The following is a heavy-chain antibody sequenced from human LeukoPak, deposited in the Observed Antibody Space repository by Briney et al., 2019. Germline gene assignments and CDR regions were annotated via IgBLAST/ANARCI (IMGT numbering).Heavy chain of an antibody. CDR1: GFAFSAYA. CDR3: ANDYRSGSFHDF. D-gene: IGHD3-10*01. V-gene: IGHV3-23*01. J-gene: IGHJ4*02. Sequence: GGSLRLSCSGSGFAFSAYAMHWVRQPPGKGLEWVSVISRRDDYTYYADSVKGRFTISRDNSKNTLYLQMNTLRAEDTAVYYCANDYRSGSFHDFWGQGTLVTVSS. CDR2: ISRRDDYT.